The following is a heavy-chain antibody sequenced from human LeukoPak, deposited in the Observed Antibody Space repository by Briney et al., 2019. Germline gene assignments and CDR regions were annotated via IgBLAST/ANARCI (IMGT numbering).Heavy chain of an antibody. D-gene: IGHD3-22*01. V-gene: IGHV4-4*07. CDR2: IYTSGSA. Sequence: SETLSLTCTVSGGSISSYYWSWIRQPAGKGLEWIGRIYTSGSANYNPSLKSRVTMSVDTSKNQFSLKLSSVTAADTAVYYCAGRGGSKYYYDSSGYYDDYWGQGTLVTVSS. CDR3: AGRGGSKYYYDSSGYYDDY. CDR1: GGSISSYY. J-gene: IGHJ4*02.